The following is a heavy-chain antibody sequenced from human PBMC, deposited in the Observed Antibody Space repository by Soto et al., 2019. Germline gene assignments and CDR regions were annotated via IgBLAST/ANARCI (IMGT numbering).Heavy chain of an antibody. D-gene: IGHD3-3*01. CDR1: GFTFSSYA. Sequence: EVQLLESGGGLVQPGGSLRLSCAASGFTFSSYAMSWVRQAPGKGLEGVSAISGSGGSTYYADSVKGRFTISRDNSKNTLYLQMNSLRAEDTAVYYCAKDYRRLFAALEWLPNYYYYGMDVWGQGTTVTVSS. CDR3: AKDYRRLFAALEWLPNYYYYGMDV. V-gene: IGHV3-23*01. J-gene: IGHJ6*02. CDR2: ISGSGGST.